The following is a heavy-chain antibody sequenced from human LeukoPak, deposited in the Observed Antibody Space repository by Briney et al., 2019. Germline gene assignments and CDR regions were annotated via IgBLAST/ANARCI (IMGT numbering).Heavy chain of an antibody. J-gene: IGHJ5*02. Sequence: SVKVSCKASGGTFSSYAISWVRQAPGQGLEWMGGIIPIFGTANYAQKFQGRVTITADESTSTAYMELSSLRSEDTAMYYCAREGETVTTHWFDPWGQGTLVTVSS. CDR3: AREGETVTTHWFDP. CDR1: GGTFSSYA. V-gene: IGHV1-69*13. CDR2: IIPIFGTA. D-gene: IGHD4-17*01.